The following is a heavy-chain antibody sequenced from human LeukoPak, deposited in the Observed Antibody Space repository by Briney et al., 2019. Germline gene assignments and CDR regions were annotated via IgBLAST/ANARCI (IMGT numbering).Heavy chain of an antibody. CDR2: IIPMFGTA. V-gene: IGHV1-69*05. CDR1: GGTFSSYA. Sequence: ASVKVSCKASGGTFSSYAISWVRQAPGQGLEWMGGIIPMFGTAKYAQKFQGRVTITTDKSTRTAYMELRSLRSDDTAVYYCARGLEWLTRRHTWFDPWGQGTLVTVSS. CDR3: ARGLEWLTRRHTWFDP. J-gene: IGHJ5*02. D-gene: IGHD3-3*01.